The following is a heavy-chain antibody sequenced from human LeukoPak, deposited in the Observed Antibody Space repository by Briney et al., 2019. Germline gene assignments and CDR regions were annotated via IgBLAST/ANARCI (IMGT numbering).Heavy chain of an antibody. J-gene: IGHJ5*02. CDR2: ISSSGNT. D-gene: IGHD2-15*01. CDR1: GFTFSRSA. Sequence: GGSLRLSCAASGFTFSRSAMTWVRQTPGKGLDWVSSISSSGNTYYADSVKGRFTISRDNSKNMLYLQMNSLSVEDTAVYYCAKGPSGGGENRFDPWGQGTLVTVSS. CDR3: AKGPSGGGENRFDP. V-gene: IGHV3-23*01.